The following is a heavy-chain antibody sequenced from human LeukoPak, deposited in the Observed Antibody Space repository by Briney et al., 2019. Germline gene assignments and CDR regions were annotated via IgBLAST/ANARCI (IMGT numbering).Heavy chain of an antibody. D-gene: IGHD6-19*01. CDR1: GFTFDDYA. CDR3: AKGALALAVAYFDY. V-gene: IGHV3-9*03. J-gene: IGHJ4*02. Sequence: GRSLRLSCAASGFTFDDYAMHWVRQAPGKGLEWVSGISWNSGSIGYADSVKGRFTISRDNAKNSLYLQMNSLRAEDMALHYCAKGALALAVAYFDYWGQGTLVTVSS. CDR2: ISWNSGSI.